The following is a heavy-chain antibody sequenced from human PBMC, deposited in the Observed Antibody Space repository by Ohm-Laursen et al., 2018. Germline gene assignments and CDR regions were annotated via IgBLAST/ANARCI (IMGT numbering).Heavy chain of an antibody. CDR1: GYTFTGYY. V-gene: IGHV1-8*02. J-gene: IGHJ6*02. D-gene: IGHD4-17*01. CDR3: ALLTTVTTYGMDV. CDR2: MNPNSGNT. Sequence: GSSVKVSCKASGYTFTGYYMHWVRQAPGQGLEWMGWMNPNSGNTGYAQKFQGRVTMTRNTSISTAYMELSSLRSEDTAVYYCALLTTVTTYGMDVWGQGTTVTVSS.